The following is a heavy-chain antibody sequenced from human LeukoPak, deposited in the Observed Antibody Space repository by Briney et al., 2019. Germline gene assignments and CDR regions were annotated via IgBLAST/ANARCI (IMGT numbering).Heavy chain of an antibody. CDR3: ARDFNYDFRGGDAFDL. CDR2: ISNYNGNT. D-gene: IGHD3-3*01. V-gene: IGHV1-18*01. Sequence: ASVKVSCKASGYTFINYGISWVRQAPGQGLEWMGWISNYNGNTNSAQKLQGRVTLTTDTSTSTAYMELRSLRSDDTAVYYCARDFNYDFRGGDAFDLWGQGTVITVSS. J-gene: IGHJ3*01. CDR1: GYTFINYG.